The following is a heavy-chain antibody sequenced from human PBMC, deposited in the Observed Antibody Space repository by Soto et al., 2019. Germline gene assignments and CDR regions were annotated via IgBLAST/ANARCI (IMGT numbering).Heavy chain of an antibody. Sequence: AGSMRLSCAASGFTFSSYWMHWFRQAPGKGLVWVARINSDGSSTSYADSVKGRFTISRDNAKNTLYLQMNSLRAEDTAVYYCARVGCTNGVCYIDYWGQGILVTVSS. D-gene: IGHD2-8*01. CDR3: ARVGCTNGVCYIDY. CDR2: INSDGSST. CDR1: GFTFSSYW. V-gene: IGHV3-74*01. J-gene: IGHJ4*02.